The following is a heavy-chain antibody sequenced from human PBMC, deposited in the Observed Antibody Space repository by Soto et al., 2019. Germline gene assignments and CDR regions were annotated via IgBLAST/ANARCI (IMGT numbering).Heavy chain of an antibody. CDR1: GYTFTSYY. J-gene: IGHJ6*02. CDR2: INPSGGST. CDR3: ARGVYGRSLNSESHLYYYYGMDV. D-gene: IGHD3-10*01. Sequence: GASVKVSCKASGYTFTSYYMHWVRQAPGQGLEWMGIINPSGGSTSYAQKFQGRVTMTRDTSTSTVYMELSSLRSEDTAVYYCARGVYGRSLNSESHLYYYYGMDVWGQGTTVTVSS. V-gene: IGHV1-46*01.